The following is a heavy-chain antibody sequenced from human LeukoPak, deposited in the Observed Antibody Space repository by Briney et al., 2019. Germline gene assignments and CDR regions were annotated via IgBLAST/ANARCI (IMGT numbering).Heavy chain of an antibody. J-gene: IGHJ4*02. CDR3: AKGAYDYIEIGYFDS. D-gene: IGHD5-12*01. CDR2: LIGSSGAT. CDR1: GFTSINYA. Sequence: GGSLRLSCGASGFTSINYAMNWVRQAPGKGLEWVSVLIGSSGATDYADSVKGRFTISRDNSKNTVFLQMNSLRAEDTATYYCAKGAYDYIEIGYFDSWGQGTRVTVSS. V-gene: IGHV3-23*01.